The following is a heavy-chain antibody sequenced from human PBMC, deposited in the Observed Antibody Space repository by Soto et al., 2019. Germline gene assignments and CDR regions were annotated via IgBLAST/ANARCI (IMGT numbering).Heavy chain of an antibody. CDR3: ARDFNIFGIAAAGTFPP. D-gene: IGHD6-13*01. V-gene: IGHV3-30-3*01. CDR1: GFTFSSYA. CDR2: ISYDGSNK. J-gene: IGHJ5*02. Sequence: GGSLRLSCAASGFTFSSYAMHWVRQAPGKGLEWVAVISYDGSNKYYADSVKGRFTISRDNSKNTLYLQMNSLRAEDTAVYYCARDFNIFGIAAAGTFPPWGQGTLVTVSS.